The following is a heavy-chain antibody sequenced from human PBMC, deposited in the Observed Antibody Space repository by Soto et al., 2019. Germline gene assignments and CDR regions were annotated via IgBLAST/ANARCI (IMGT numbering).Heavy chain of an antibody. CDR1: GGSFSGYY. CDR2: INHSGIT. J-gene: IGHJ5*02. D-gene: IGHD6-19*01. CDR3: ARARRSSGRYLRGGVLWFDP. Sequence: PSETLSLTCAVYGGSFSGYYCSWIRQPPWKGLEWIGEINHSGITNYNPSLKSRVTISVDTSKNQFSLKLSSVTAADTAVYYCARARRSSGRYLRGGVLWFDPCGQVTLVTVSS. V-gene: IGHV4-34*01.